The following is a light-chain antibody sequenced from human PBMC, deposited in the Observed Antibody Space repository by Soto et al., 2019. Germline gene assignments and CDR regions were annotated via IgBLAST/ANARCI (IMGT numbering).Light chain of an antibody. CDR1: QSISHW. CDR3: LQDINYPWT. V-gene: IGKV1-5*01. J-gene: IGKJ1*01. CDR2: GAS. Sequence: DIQMTQSPATLSASVGDSVTITCRASQSISHWLAWYQQKPGKAPKFLIYGASNLQSGVPPRFSGSGSGTDFTLAISSLQPEDSATYYCLQDINYPWTFGQGTKVDIK.